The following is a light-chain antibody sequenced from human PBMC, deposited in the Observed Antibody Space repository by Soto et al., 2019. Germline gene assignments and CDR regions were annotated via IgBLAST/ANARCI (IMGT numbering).Light chain of an antibody. Sequence: QSVLTQPASVSGSPGQSITISCTGTSSDVGAYDYVSWYQQHPGKAPKFMLYEVSNRPSGLSDRFSGSKSGTTASLTISGLQAEDESYYYCSSFTTSKTGVFGGGTKLTVL. CDR3: SSFTTSKTGV. V-gene: IGLV2-14*01. J-gene: IGLJ3*02. CDR1: SSDVGAYDY. CDR2: EVS.